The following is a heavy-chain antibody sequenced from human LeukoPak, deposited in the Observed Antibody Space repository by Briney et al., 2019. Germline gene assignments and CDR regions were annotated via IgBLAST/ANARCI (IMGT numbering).Heavy chain of an antibody. CDR2: ISAYNGNT. CDR1: GYTFTSYG. D-gene: IGHD3-10*01. J-gene: IGHJ5*02. V-gene: IGHV1-18*01. Sequence: ASVKVSCKASGYTFTSYGISWVRQAPGQGLEWMGWISAYNGNTNYAQKLQGRVTMTTDTSTSTAYMELRSLRSGDAAVYYCARDSFPYGSGSPNWFDPWGQGTLVTVSS. CDR3: ARDSFPYGSGSPNWFDP.